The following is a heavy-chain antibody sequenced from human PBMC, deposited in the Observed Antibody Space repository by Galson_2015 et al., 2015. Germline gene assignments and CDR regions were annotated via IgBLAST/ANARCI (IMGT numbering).Heavy chain of an antibody. V-gene: IGHV3-23*01. J-gene: IGHJ4*02. CDR2: ISGSGGST. CDR1: GFTFSSYA. CDR3: AKGGYGYGGGESDY. Sequence: SLRLSCAASGFTFSSYAMSWVRQAPGKGLEWVSAISGSGGSTYYADSVKGRFTISRDNSKNTLYLQMNSLRAEDTAVYYCAKGGYGYGGGESDYWGQGTLVTVSS. D-gene: IGHD5-18*01.